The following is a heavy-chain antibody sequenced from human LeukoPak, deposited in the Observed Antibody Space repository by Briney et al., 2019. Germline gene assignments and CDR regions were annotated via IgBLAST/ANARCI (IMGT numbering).Heavy chain of an antibody. CDR3: ARVSPSDAFDI. CDR2: IYSGGST. V-gene: IGHV3-66*02. J-gene: IGHJ3*02. Sequence: GGSLRLSCAASGFTFSSNYMSWVRQAPGKGLEWVSVIYSGGSTYYADSVKGRFTISRDNSKNTLYLQMNSLRAEDTAVYYCARVSPSDAFDIWGQGTMVTVSS. CDR1: GFTFSSNY.